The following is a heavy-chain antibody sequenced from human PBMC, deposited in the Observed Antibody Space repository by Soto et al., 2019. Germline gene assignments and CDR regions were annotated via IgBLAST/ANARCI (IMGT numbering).Heavy chain of an antibody. CDR3: ARDVGIAARGDAFDI. J-gene: IGHJ3*02. V-gene: IGHV3-30-3*01. D-gene: IGHD6-6*01. CDR1: GFTFSSYA. CDR2: ISYDGSNK. Sequence: AASGFTFSSYAMHWVRQAPGKGLEWVAVISYDGSNKYYADPVKGRFTISRDNSKNTLYLQMNSLRAEDTAVYYCARDVGIAARGDAFDIWGQGTMVTVSS.